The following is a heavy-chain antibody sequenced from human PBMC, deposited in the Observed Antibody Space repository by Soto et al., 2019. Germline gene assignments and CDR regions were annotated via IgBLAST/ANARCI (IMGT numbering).Heavy chain of an antibody. J-gene: IGHJ6*03. V-gene: IGHV4-34*01. CDR3: ARVALLWFVIPYYCYMDV. CDR1: GGSFSGYY. CDR2: INHRGST. Sequence: SETLSLTCAVSGGSFSGYYWSWIRQPPGKGLEGIGEINHRGSTNYNPSLKSRVTISVDTSKNQFSLKLSSVTAADTAVFYCARVALLWFVIPYYCYMDVWGKGTTVTVSS. D-gene: IGHD3-10*01.